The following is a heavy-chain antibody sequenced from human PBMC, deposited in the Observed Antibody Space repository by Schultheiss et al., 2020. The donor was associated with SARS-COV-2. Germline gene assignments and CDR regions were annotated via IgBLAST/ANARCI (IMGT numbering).Heavy chain of an antibody. CDR1: GYTFTSYG. J-gene: IGHJ6*03. D-gene: IGHD1-14*01. Sequence: GESLKISCKASGYTFTSYGINWVRQATGQGLEWMGWMNPNSGNTGYAQKFQGRVTMTRNTSISTAYMELSSLRSEDTAVYYCAKSGPDEDYYYMDVWGKGTTVTVSS. CDR2: MNPNSGNT. V-gene: IGHV1-8*02. CDR3: AKSGPDEDYYYMDV.